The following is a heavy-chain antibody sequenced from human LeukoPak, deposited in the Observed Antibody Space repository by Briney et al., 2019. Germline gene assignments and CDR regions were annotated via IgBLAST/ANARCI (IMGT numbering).Heavy chain of an antibody. Sequence: SETLSLTCTVSGGSISSYYWSWIRQPAGKGLEWIGRIYTSGSTNYNPSLKSRVTMSVDTSKNQFSLKLSSVTAADTAVYYCARDPKAHQYYDFWSGYRTDYYMDVWGKGTTATVSS. CDR2: IYTSGST. J-gene: IGHJ6*03. CDR3: ARDPKAHQYYDFWSGYRTDYYMDV. V-gene: IGHV4-4*07. D-gene: IGHD3-3*01. CDR1: GGSISSYY.